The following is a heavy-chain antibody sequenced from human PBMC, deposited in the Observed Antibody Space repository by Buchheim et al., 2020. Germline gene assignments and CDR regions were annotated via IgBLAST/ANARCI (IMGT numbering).Heavy chain of an antibody. CDR2: IPYSGSP. CDR3: ARGLGGNPPSF. Sequence: QVQLQESGPGLVKPSETLSLTCTVSSASISSYFWSWIRQSPGRGLEWIGYIPYSGSPNYNPSLKSRVTMSLDKAKNQCSLKLTSVTAADSAMYYCARGLGGNPPSFWGPGTL. V-gene: IGHV4-59*01. J-gene: IGHJ4*02. D-gene: IGHD4-23*01. CDR1: SASISSYF.